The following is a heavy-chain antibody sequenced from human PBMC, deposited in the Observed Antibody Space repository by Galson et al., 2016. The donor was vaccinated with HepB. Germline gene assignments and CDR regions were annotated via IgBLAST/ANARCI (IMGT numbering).Heavy chain of an antibody. J-gene: IGHJ6*02. Sequence: SLRLSCAASGFTFTSYVMHWVRQAPGKGLEWVAVMWTDGSKKYYADSVRGRFTISRDNSNNTVFLHMDSLRVEDTAVYYCAREMPIREYYYYGMDVWGQGTTFTVSS. CDR3: AREMPIREYYYYGMDV. CDR2: MWTDGSKK. CDR1: GFTFTSYV. D-gene: IGHD3-16*01. V-gene: IGHV3-33*01.